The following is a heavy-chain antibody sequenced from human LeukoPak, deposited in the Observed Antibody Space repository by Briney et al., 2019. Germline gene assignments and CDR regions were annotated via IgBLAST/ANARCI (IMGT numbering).Heavy chain of an antibody. Sequence: PGRSLRLSCAASGFIFSTYAMHWGRQAPGKGLEWVAVISYDGSNKYYADSVKGRFTISRDNSKNTLDLQMSSLRLEDTAVYYCARADYASIVGATGPVDYWGQGTLVTVSS. J-gene: IGHJ4*02. CDR1: GFIFSTYA. D-gene: IGHD1-26*01. CDR3: ARADYASIVGATGPVDY. CDR2: ISYDGSNK. V-gene: IGHV3-30-3*01.